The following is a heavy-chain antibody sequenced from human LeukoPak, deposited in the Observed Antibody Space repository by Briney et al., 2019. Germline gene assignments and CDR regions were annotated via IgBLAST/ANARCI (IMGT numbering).Heavy chain of an antibody. CDR3: ARVLAQQQGY. CDR2: INSDGRNT. D-gene: IGHD6-13*01. J-gene: IGHJ4*02. CDR1: GFSFSTYW. Sequence: PGGSLRLSCAASGFSFSTYWMHWVRQAPGKGLVWVSHINSDGRNTTSADSVTGRFPISRDNAKNTLYLQKNSLRAEDTAVYYCARVLAQQQGYWGQGTLVTVSS. V-gene: IGHV3-74*01.